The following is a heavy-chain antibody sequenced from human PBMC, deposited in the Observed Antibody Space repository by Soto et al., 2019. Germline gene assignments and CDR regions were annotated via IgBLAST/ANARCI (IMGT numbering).Heavy chain of an antibody. D-gene: IGHD3-22*01. CDR2: ISYDGSNK. CDR1: GFTFSSYG. V-gene: IGHV3-30*18. Sequence: QVQLVESGGGVVQPGRSLRLSCAASGFTFSSYGMHWVRQAPGKGLEWVAVISYDGSNKYYADSVKSRFTISRDNSKNTLYLQMNILIAVDTAVYYCAKDPDYYDSSGYYDHWGQGTLVTVSS. J-gene: IGHJ5*02. CDR3: AKDPDYYDSSGYYDH.